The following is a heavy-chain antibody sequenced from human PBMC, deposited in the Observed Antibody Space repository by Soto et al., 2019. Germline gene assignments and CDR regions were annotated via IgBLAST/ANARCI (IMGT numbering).Heavy chain of an antibody. V-gene: IGHV1-3*01. CDR1: GYTFTSYA. D-gene: IGHD1-1*01. J-gene: IGHJ4*02. Sequence: GASVKVSCKASGYTFTSYAMHWVRQAPGQRLEWMGWINAGNGNTKYSQKFQGRVTITRDTSASIAYVELSSLRSEDTAVYYCARGGTITSYYFDYWGQGTLVTVSS. CDR2: INAGNGNT. CDR3: ARGGTITSYYFDY.